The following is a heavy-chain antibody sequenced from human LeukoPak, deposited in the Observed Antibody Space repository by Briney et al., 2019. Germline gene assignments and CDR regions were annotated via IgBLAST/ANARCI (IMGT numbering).Heavy chain of an antibody. Sequence: PGGSLRLSCAASGFTFSSYSMNWVRQAPGKGLEWVSSISSSSSYIYYADSVKGRFTISRDNSKNTLYLQMNSLRAEDTAVYYCAKDESDWSIPGWFDPWGQGTLVTVSS. D-gene: IGHD3-9*01. CDR2: ISSSSSYI. CDR3: AKDESDWSIPGWFDP. CDR1: GFTFSSYS. V-gene: IGHV3-21*04. J-gene: IGHJ5*02.